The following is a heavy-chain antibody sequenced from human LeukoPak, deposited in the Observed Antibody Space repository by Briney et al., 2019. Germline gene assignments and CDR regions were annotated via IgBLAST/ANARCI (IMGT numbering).Heavy chain of an antibody. J-gene: IGHJ3*02. CDR2: ISGSGGNT. CDR3: ARGRQGVRDAFDI. Sequence: GGSLRLSCAASGFTFSSYAMSWVRQAPGKGLEWVSAISGSGGNTYYADSVKGRFTISRNNSKNTLYLQMNSLRADDTAVYYCARGRQGVRDAFDIWGQGTMVTVSS. V-gene: IGHV3-23*01. CDR1: GFTFSSYA. D-gene: IGHD3-16*01.